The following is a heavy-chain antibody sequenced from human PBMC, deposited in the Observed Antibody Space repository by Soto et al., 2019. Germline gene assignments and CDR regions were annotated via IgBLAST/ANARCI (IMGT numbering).Heavy chain of an antibody. CDR2: ISYDGATK. J-gene: IGHJ6*02. V-gene: IGHV3-30*03. CDR1: GLTFNTSG. Sequence: PVGSLRLSCEVSGLTFNTSGMHWVRQVPGRGLEWVAVISYDGATKYYADNLKGRFTVSRDNSKNTLFLHINSLRAEDTAVYYCATKARVTNKLYYGMDVWGHGTTVTVSS. CDR3: ATKARVTNKLYYGMDV. D-gene: IGHD3-10*01.